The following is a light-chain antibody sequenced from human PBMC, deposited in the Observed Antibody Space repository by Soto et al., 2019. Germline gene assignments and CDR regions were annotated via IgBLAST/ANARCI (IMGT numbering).Light chain of an antibody. CDR3: LLSYSAARQVV. V-gene: IGLV7-46*01. CDR2: DTD. Sequence: QAVVTQEPSLTVSPGGTVTLTCGSSTGTVTSDHYPYWFQQKPGQAPMTLIYDTDNKHSWTPARFSGSLFGGKAALTLSGAQPEDEAEYFCLLSYSAARQVVFGGGTKVTVL. CDR1: TGTVTSDHY. J-gene: IGLJ2*01.